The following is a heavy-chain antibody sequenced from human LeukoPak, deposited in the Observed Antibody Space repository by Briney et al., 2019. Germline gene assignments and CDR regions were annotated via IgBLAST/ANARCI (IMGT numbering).Heavy chain of an antibody. Sequence: PGGSLRLSCAASGFTFSSYIMNWVRQSPGKGLEGVSSISSSSSYIYYADSVKVRFTISRYSAKNSLYLQMNRLSAEDTAVYYCARSSGYCSSTSCLYYYYYGMDVWGQGTTVTVSS. V-gene: IGHV3-21*01. D-gene: IGHD2-2*01. J-gene: IGHJ6*02. CDR2: ISSSSSYI. CDR3: ARSSGYCSSTSCLYYYYYGMDV. CDR1: GFTFSSYI.